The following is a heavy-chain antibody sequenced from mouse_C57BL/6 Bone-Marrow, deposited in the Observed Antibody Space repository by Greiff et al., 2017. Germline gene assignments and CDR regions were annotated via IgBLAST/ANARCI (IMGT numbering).Heavy chain of an antibody. J-gene: IGHJ2*01. D-gene: IGHD1-1*01. CDR2: IYPRSGNT. CDR1: GYTFTSYG. CDR3: ARPYYYGSSYDYFDY. V-gene: IGHV1-81*01. Sequence: QVQLQQSGAELARPGASVKLSCKASGYTFTSYGISWVKQRTGQGLEWIGEIYPRSGNTYYNEKFKGKATLTADKSSSTAYMGLRSLTSEDSAVYFCARPYYYGSSYDYFDYWGQGTTLTVSS.